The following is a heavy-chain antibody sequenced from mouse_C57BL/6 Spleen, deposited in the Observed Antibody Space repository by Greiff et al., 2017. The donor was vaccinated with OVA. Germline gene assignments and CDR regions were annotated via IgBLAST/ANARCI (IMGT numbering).Heavy chain of an antibody. J-gene: IGHJ1*03. CDR1: GYTFTSYC. CDR2: IDLYDSYT. D-gene: IGHD2-10*02. Sequence: QVQLQQPGAELVMPGASVKLSCKASGYTFTSYCMHWVKQRPGQGLEWIGEIDLYDSYTNYNQKFKGKSTLTVDKSSSTAYMQLSSPTSEDATVYYGARPTGVSDWYYGVWGTGTTVTVSS. CDR3: ARPTGVSDWYYGV. V-gene: IGHV1-69*01.